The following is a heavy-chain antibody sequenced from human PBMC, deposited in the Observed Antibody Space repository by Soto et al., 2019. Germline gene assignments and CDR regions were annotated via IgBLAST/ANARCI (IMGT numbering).Heavy chain of an antibody. CDR1: GFTYSSYS. V-gene: IGHV3-48*01. CDR2: INSGGGTI. J-gene: IGHJ1*01. CDR3: AKARATSTPAPGSY. D-gene: IGHD1-26*01. Sequence: GGSLRLSCEASGFTYSSYSMNRVRQAPGKGLEWVSYINSGGGTIYYADSVKGRFTISRDNSKNTLYLQMNSLRVDHTAIYYCAKARATSTPAPGSYWGQGTLDTVSS.